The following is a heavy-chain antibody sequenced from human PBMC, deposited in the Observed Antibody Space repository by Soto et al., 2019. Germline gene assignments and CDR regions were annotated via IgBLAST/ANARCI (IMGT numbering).Heavy chain of an antibody. D-gene: IGHD3-10*01. CDR2: ISSSSSTI. CDR3: ARDVTMVRGVMGV. J-gene: IGHJ6*04. V-gene: IGHV3-48*01. CDR1: GFTFSSYS. Sequence: GGSLRLSCAASGFTFSSYSMNLVRQAPGKGLEWVSYISSSSSTIYYADSVKGRFTISRDNAKNSLYLQMNSLRAEDTAVYYCARDVTMVRGVMGVWGKGTTVTVSS.